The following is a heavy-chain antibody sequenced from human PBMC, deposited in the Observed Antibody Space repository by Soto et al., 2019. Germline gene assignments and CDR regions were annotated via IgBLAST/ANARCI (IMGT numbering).Heavy chain of an antibody. CDR3: ARRASNYYGVDV. Sequence: PGESLKISCKGSGYSFTNYWIGWVRQMPGKGLEWMGIIYPHDSDSIYSPPFQGQVTISADKSISTAYLQWSSLKASDTGIYFCARRASNYYGVDVWGQGTTVTVSS. V-gene: IGHV5-51*01. J-gene: IGHJ6*02. CDR1: GYSFTNYW. CDR2: IYPHDSDS.